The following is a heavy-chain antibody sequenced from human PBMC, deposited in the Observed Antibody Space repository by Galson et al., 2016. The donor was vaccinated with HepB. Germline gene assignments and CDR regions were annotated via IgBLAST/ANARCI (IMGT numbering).Heavy chain of an antibody. CDR3: ARGSYWLLQHGDYFDY. Sequence: SLRLSCAASGFMVSSTYVSWVRQAPGKGLEWVSVIYSSGNTYYADSVKGRFTISRDNAKNSLYLQMNSLRAEDTAVYYCARGSYWLLQHGDYFDYWGQGTLVTVSS. D-gene: IGHD1-26*01. CDR1: GFMVSSTY. CDR2: IYSSGNT. V-gene: IGHV3-53*01. J-gene: IGHJ4*02.